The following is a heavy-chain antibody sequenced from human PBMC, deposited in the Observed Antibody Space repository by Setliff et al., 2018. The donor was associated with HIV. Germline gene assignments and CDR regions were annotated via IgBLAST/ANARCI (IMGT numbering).Heavy chain of an antibody. Sequence: SLRLSCAASGFTFSDTWMSWVRQAPGKGLEWVSAISGSGANTYYADSVKGRFTISRDNSKNTLYLQMNSLRAEDTAVYYCAQAQTSVSGSYYQYLQHWGQGTLVTV. V-gene: IGHV3-23*01. CDR1: GFTFSDTW. D-gene: IGHD3-10*01. CDR3: AQAQTSVSGSYYQYLQH. CDR2: ISGSGANT. J-gene: IGHJ1*01.